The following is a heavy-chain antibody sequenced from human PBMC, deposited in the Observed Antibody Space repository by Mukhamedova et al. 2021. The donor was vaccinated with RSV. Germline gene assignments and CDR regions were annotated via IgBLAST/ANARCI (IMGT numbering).Heavy chain of an antibody. CDR3: SAPVLGVDF. J-gene: IGHJ4*02. D-gene: IGHD2-8*02. Sequence: EWVGIIRTKSYGGTTEYAASLKDRFTISRDDSRSIAYLQVNSLKIEDTAVYFRSAPVLGVDFWGQGTLVTVSS. V-gene: IGHV3-49*02. CDR2: IRTKSYGGTT.